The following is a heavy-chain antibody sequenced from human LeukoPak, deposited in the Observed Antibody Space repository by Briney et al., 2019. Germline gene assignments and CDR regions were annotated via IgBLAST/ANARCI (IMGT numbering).Heavy chain of an antibody. CDR3: ARERDTSMVALDS. J-gene: IGHJ4*02. Sequence: PGGSLRPSCAASGFTFSSYSLNWVRQAPGKGLEWVSCITSNIYTYYADSVRGRFTISRDNSQNSVYLVMNSLRAEDTAVHYCARERDTSMVALDSWGQGTLVTVSS. V-gene: IGHV3-21*06. D-gene: IGHD5-18*01. CDR2: ITSNIYT. CDR1: GFTFSSYS.